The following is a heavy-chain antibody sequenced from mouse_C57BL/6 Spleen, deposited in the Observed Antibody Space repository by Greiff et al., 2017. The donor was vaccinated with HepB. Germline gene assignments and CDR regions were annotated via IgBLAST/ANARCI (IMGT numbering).Heavy chain of an antibody. CDR1: GYTFTSYW. CDR2: IYPGSGST. Sequence: VQLQQSGAVLVKPGASVKMSCKASGYTFTSYWITWVKQRPGQGLEWIGDIYPGSGSTNYNEKLKSKSTLTVETSSSTAYLELGSLTSEDSAVDYFARGAYDDYFVYWGQVTTLTVAS. V-gene: IGHV1-55*01. CDR3: ARGAYDDYFVY. J-gene: IGHJ2*01. D-gene: IGHD2-12*01.